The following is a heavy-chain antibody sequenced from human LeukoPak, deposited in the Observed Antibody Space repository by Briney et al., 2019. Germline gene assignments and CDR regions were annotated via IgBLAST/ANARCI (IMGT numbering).Heavy chain of an antibody. D-gene: IGHD6-13*01. J-gene: IGHJ4*02. Sequence: GASVKVSRKASGYTFTSYWIQWVRQAPGQGLEWMGLINPDGGSTAYAHRFQGRVTMTRDTSTSTVYMDFSSLRSEDTALYYCARAPRNSSTMLDYWGQGTLVTVSS. CDR3: ARAPRNSSTMLDY. CDR1: GYTFTSYW. V-gene: IGHV1-46*01. CDR2: INPDGGST.